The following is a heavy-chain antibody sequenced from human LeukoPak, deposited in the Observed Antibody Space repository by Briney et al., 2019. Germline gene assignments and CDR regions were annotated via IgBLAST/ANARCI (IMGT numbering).Heavy chain of an antibody. CDR3: ARTTGGDIIVVPAAMVLDY. CDR2: IYYSGTT. Sequence: SETLSLTCTVSGDSISNYYWSWIRQPPGKGLECIGYIYYSGTTNSHPSLKSRVTISVDTSKNQFSLNLSSVTAADTAVYYCARTTGGDIIVVPAAMVLDYWGQGTLVTVSS. J-gene: IGHJ4*02. V-gene: IGHV4-59*12. D-gene: IGHD2-2*01. CDR1: GDSISNYY.